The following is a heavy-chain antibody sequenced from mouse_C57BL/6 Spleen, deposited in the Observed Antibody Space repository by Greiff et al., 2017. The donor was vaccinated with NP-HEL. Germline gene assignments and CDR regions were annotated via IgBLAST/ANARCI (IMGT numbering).Heavy chain of an antibody. CDR3: ARWGVYAMDY. CDR2: IRNKANGYTT. Sequence: EVHLVASGGGLVQPGGSLSLSCAASGFTFTDYYMSWVRQPPGKALAWLGFIRNKANGYTTEYSASVKGRFTISRDNSQSILYLQMNALRAEDSATYYCARWGVYAMDYWGQGTSVTVSS. J-gene: IGHJ4*01. CDR1: GFTFTDYY. V-gene: IGHV7-3*01.